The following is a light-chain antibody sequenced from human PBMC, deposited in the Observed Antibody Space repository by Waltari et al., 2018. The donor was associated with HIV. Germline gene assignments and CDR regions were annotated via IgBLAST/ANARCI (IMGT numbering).Light chain of an antibody. CDR3: CSYAGAYIV. Sequence: QSALTQPRSVSGSPGQSVTISCAGTNSHIDNSTRVSWYQQHPNRAPKLLIFDVTQRPSGVPDRFSGSESGNTASLTISGLQTDDEADYFCCSYAGAYIVFATGTKVTVL. J-gene: IGLJ1*01. CDR1: NSHIDNSTR. V-gene: IGLV2-11*01. CDR2: DVT.